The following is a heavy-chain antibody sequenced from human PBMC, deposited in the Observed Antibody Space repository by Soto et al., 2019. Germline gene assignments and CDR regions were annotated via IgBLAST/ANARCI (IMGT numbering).Heavy chain of an antibody. CDR3: ASYGDYGYYYYYMDV. Sequence: EVQLLESGGGLVQPGGSLRLSCAASGFTFSSYAMSWVRQAPGKGLEWVSAISGSGGSTYYADSVKGRFTISRDNSKNTLYLQMNSLRAEDTAVYYCASYGDYGYYYYYMDVWGKGTTVTVSS. D-gene: IGHD4-17*01. V-gene: IGHV3-23*01. CDR2: ISGSGGST. CDR1: GFTFSSYA. J-gene: IGHJ6*03.